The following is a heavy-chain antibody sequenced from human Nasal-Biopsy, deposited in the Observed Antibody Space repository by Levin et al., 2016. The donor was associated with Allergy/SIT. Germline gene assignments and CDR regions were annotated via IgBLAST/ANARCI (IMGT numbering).Heavy chain of an antibody. J-gene: IGHJ4*02. CDR2: ITPYNGDT. CDR1: GGTLSSFG. CDR3: ARSALSGSQYTFDH. Sequence: ASVKVSCKASGGTLSSFGFSWVRQAPGQGLEWMGWITPYNGDTNYAQKFRDRVTITRDMSLRALYLEMRSLRSDDTAVYYCARSALSGSQYTFDHWGQGSLLTVSS. D-gene: IGHD4-11*01. V-gene: IGHV1-18*01.